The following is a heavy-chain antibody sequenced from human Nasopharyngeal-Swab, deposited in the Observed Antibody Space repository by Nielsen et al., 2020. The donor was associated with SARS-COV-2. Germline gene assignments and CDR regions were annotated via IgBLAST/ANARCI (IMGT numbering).Heavy chain of an antibody. Sequence: GGSLRPSCAASGFTFSSYDMHWVRQATGKGLEWVPAIGTAGDTYYPGPVKGRFTISRENAKNSLYLQMNSLRAGDTAVYYCARGSPRRHYGDYGDFDYWGQGTLVTVSS. CDR2: IGTAGDT. CDR1: GFTFSSYD. CDR3: ARGSPRRHYGDYGDFDY. D-gene: IGHD4-17*01. J-gene: IGHJ4*02. V-gene: IGHV3-13*01.